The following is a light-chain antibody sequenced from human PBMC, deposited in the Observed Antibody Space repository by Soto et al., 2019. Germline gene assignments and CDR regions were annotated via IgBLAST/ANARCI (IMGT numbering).Light chain of an antibody. CDR1: SSNIGAGYD. J-gene: IGLJ2*01. Sequence: QSVLTQPPSVSGAPGQRVTISCTGSSSNIGAGYDVHWYQQLPGTAPKLLIYANNNRPSGVPDRFSGSKSGTSASLAITGLQAEDEADYYCQSYDSRLSGSKLFGGGTKVTVL. CDR2: ANN. CDR3: QSYDSRLSGSKL. V-gene: IGLV1-40*01.